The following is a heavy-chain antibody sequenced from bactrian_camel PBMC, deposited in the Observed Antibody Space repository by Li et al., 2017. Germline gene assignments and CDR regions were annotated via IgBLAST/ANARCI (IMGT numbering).Heavy chain of an antibody. Sequence: VQLVESGGGSVQAGGSLRLSCVVSGYDYSDYCMGWFRQAPGKERGGVATIRPDGTSTYYANSVKGRFTISRENAKNTVYLQMNSLKPEDTAMYYCAITCRVSEGGGGVRYWGRGTQVTVS. V-gene: IGHV3S40*01. D-gene: IGHD3*01. J-gene: IGHJ4*01. CDR2: IRPDGTST. CDR1: GYDYSDYC. CDR3: AITCRVSEGGGGVRY.